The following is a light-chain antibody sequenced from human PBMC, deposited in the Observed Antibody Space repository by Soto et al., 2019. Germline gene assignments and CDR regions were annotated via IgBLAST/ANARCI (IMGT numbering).Light chain of an antibody. CDR2: DAS. CDR1: QTISSW. CDR3: QQANSFPIT. Sequence: QMTQSPSTLAASVGDRVTITCRASQTISSWLAWYQQKQGKAPKLLIYDASTLESGVPSRFSGSGSGTDLTITISSLQPEDGETYYGQQANSFPITFGQGTRLEIK. V-gene: IGKV1-5*01. J-gene: IGKJ5*01.